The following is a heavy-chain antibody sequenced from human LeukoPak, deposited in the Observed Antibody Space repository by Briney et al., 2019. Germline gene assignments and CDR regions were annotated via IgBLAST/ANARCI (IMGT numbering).Heavy chain of an antibody. CDR1: GDSVSNGNYY. V-gene: IGHV4-61*01. CDR2: IYYSGST. J-gene: IGHJ5*02. Sequence: SETLSLTCTVSGDSVSNGNYYWSWLRQPPGKALEWIGYIYYSGSTYYNPSLKSRVTISVDTSKNQFSLKLSSVTAADTAVYYCARDGSSSFDPWGQGTLVTVSS. D-gene: IGHD2-2*01. CDR3: ARDGSSSFDP.